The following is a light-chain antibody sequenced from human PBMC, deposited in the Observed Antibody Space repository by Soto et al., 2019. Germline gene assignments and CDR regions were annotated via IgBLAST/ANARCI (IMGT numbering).Light chain of an antibody. CDR2: EDT. V-gene: IGLV2-23*01. CDR3: FSYAGSTTSVV. CDR1: SSDIGYSNL. J-gene: IGLJ2*01. Sequence: QSALTQPASVSGSPGQSITISCTGTSSDIGYSNLVSWYQQHPGKVPKLMIYEDTERPSGVPDRFSGSRSGNTASLTISGLQAEDEADYYCFSYAGSTTSVVFGGGTKLTVL.